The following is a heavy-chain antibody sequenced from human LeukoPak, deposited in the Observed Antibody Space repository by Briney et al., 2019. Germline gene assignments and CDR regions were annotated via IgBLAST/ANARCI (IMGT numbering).Heavy chain of an antibody. CDR1: GFTFSSYA. Sequence: PGGSLRLSCAASGFTFSSYAMSWVRQAPGEGLEWVSAISGSGGSTYYADSVTGRFTISRDNSKNTLYLQMNSLRAEDTAVYYCAKVGVVVVVAAPTSKWFDPWGQGTLVTVSS. D-gene: IGHD2-15*01. CDR2: ISGSGGST. CDR3: AKVGVVVVVAAPTSKWFDP. J-gene: IGHJ5*02. V-gene: IGHV3-23*01.